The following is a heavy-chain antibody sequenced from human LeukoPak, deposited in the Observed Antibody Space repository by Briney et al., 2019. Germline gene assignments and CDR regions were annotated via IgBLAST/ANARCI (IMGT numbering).Heavy chain of an antibody. CDR1: GGSFSGYY. D-gene: IGHD6-6*01. CDR3: ARESSSPLRYFDY. CDR2: INHSGST. V-gene: IGHV4-34*01. Sequence: SETLSLTCAVYGGSFSGYYWSWIRQPPGKGLEWIGEINHSGSTNYNPSLKSRVTISVDTSKNQFSLRLSSVTAADTAVCYCARESSSPLRYFDYWGQGTLVTVSS. J-gene: IGHJ4*02.